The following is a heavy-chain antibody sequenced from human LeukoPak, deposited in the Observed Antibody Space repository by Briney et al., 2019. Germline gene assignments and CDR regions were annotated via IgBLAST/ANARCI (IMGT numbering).Heavy chain of an antibody. CDR3: ASAPPGIAAYFDY. J-gene: IGHJ4*02. Sequence: PGGSLRLSCAASGFTFSSYWMHWVRQAPGKGLVWVSRINSDGISTKYADSVKGRFTISRDNAKNTLFLQMNSLRAEDTAVYYCASAPPGIAAYFDYWGQGTLVTVPS. V-gene: IGHV3-74*03. CDR2: INSDGIST. D-gene: IGHD6-13*01. CDR1: GFTFSSYW.